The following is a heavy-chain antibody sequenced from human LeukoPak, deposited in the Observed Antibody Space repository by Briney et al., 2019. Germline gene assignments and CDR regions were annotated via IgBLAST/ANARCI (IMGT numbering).Heavy chain of an antibody. CDR2: IRGSGDGT. Sequence: GGSLRLSCAASGFTFSYAMAWVRQAPGKGLEWVSAIRGSGDGTYYADSVKGRFTISRDNSKNTLYLQMNSLRAEDTAVYYCARDRGITIFGVVIIEAYYGMDVWGQGTTVTVSS. V-gene: IGHV3-23*01. J-gene: IGHJ6*02. CDR3: ARDRGITIFGVVIIEAYYGMDV. CDR1: GFTFSYA. D-gene: IGHD3-3*01.